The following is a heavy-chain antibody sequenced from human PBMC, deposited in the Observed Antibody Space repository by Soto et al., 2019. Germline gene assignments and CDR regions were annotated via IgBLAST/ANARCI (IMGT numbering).Heavy chain of an antibody. CDR1: GFTVSSNY. D-gene: IGHD4-17*01. Sequence: EVQLVESGGGLVQPGGSLRLSCAASGFTVSSNYMSWVRQAPGKGLEWVSVIYSGGSTYYADSVKGRFTIYRDNSKNTLYLQMNNLRAEDTAVYYCARDGVGDYRLDYWGQGTLVTVSS. J-gene: IGHJ4*02. V-gene: IGHV3-66*01. CDR3: ARDGVGDYRLDY. CDR2: IYSGGST.